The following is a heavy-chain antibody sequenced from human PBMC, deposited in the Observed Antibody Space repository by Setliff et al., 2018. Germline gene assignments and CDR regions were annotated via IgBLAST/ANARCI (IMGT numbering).Heavy chain of an antibody. CDR1: GDSMSGAS. CDR3: ARMSGFLYIDV. D-gene: IGHD3-3*01. CDR2: VFPSGAT. J-gene: IGHJ6*03. V-gene: IGHV4-4*08. Sequence: SETLSLTCSVSGDSMSGASIWSWIRQPPGKGLEFMGYVFPSGATKYDPSLRSRVSISLDTSKSQFFLKLNSVTAADTAVYYCARMSGFLYIDVWGKGTTVTVSS.